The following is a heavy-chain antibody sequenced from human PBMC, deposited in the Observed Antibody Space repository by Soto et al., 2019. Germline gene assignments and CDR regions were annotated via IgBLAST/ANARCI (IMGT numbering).Heavy chain of an antibody. J-gene: IGHJ5*02. Sequence: SETLSLTCTVSGGSVSSGSYYWSWIRQPPGKGLEWIGYIYYSGSTNYNPSLKSRVTISVDTSKNQFSLKLSSVTAADTAVYYCARDPILLWTGSPLEVGWFDPWGQGTLVTVSS. CDR3: ARDPILLWTGSPLEVGWFDP. CDR1: GGSVSSGSYY. V-gene: IGHV4-61*01. D-gene: IGHD3-10*01. CDR2: IYYSGST.